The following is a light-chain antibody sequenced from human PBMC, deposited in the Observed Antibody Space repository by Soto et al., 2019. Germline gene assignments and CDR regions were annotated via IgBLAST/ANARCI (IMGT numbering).Light chain of an antibody. V-gene: IGKV4-1*01. CDR1: QSVLYSSNNKNY. CDR2: WAS. J-gene: IGKJ2*01. Sequence: DIVMTQSPDSLAVSLGERATINCKSSQSVLYSSNNKNYLAWYQQRPGQPPKLLIYWASTRESGVHDRFSGSGSGTDFTLTITSLQAEDVAVYYCQQYESTPPTFGQGTKLEI. CDR3: QQYESTPPT.